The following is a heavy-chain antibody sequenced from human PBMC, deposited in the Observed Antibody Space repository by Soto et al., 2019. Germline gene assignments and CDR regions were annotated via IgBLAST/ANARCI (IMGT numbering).Heavy chain of an antibody. CDR1: GGSISSGDYY. CDR3: ARGDTAMVGNGIDP. J-gene: IGHJ5*02. CDR2: IYYSGST. Sequence: SETLSLTCTVSGGSISSGDYYWSWIRQPPGKGLEWIGHIYYSGSTYYNPTLKSRVTISVDTSKNQFSLKLSSVTAADTAVYYCARGDTAMVGNGIDPWGQGTLVTVSS. V-gene: IGHV4-30-4*01. D-gene: IGHD5-18*01.